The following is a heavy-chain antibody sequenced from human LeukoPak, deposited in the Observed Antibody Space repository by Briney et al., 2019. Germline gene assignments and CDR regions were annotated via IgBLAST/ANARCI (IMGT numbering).Heavy chain of an antibody. CDR3: ARLGEGIYGSATSSWYFDY. V-gene: IGHV1-18*04. D-gene: IGHD3-10*01. J-gene: IGHJ4*02. CDR2: ISAYNGNT. CDR1: GYTFTRYG. Sequence: ASVKVSCKASGYTFTRYGISWVRQAPGQGLDWMGWISAYNGNTNHAQKLQGRATMPTDTSTSTAYMELRSLRSDDTAVYYCARLGEGIYGSATSSWYFDYWGQTTLVTVSS.